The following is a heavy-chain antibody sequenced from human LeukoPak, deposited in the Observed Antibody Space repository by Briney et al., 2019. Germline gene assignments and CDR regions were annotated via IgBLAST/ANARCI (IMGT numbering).Heavy chain of an antibody. J-gene: IGHJ4*02. V-gene: IGHV1-2*02. CDR2: INPNSGGT. D-gene: IGHD3-22*01. Sequence: GASVKVSCKASGGTFSSYAISWVRQAPGQGLEWMGWINPNSGGTNYAQKFQGRVTMTRDTSISTAYMELSRLRSDDTAVYYCARDVPNYYDSSGYPYWGQGTLVTVSS. CDR1: GGTFSSYA. CDR3: ARDVPNYYDSSGYPY.